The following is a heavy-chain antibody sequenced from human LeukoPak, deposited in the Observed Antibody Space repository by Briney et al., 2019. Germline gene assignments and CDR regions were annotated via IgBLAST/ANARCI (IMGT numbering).Heavy chain of an antibody. CDR2: ISYDGSNK. Sequence: GGSLRLSCAASGFTFSSYAVSWVRQAPGKGLEWVAVISYDGSNKYYADSVKGRFTISRDNSKNTLYLQMNSLRAEDTAVYYCAKGQCSGGSCYYEPGAFDIWGQGTMVTVSS. J-gene: IGHJ3*02. V-gene: IGHV3-30*18. D-gene: IGHD2-15*01. CDR3: AKGQCSGGSCYYEPGAFDI. CDR1: GFTFSSYA.